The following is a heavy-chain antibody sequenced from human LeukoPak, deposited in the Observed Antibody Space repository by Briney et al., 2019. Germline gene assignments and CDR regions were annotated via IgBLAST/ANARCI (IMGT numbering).Heavy chain of an antibody. Sequence: GGSLRLSCAASGFTFSSYWMSWVRQAPGKGLEWVANIKQDGSEKYYVDSVKGRFTISRDNAKNSLYLQMNSLRAEDTAVYYCARVQYSSSWFEPDYYYYYGMDVWGQGTTVTVSS. J-gene: IGHJ6*02. CDR2: IKQDGSEK. V-gene: IGHV3-7*01. D-gene: IGHD6-13*01. CDR1: GFTFSSYW. CDR3: ARVQYSSSWFEPDYYYYYGMDV.